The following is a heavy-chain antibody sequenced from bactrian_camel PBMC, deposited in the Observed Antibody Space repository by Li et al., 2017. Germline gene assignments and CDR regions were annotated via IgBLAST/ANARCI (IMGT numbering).Heavy chain of an antibody. J-gene: IGHJ4*01. V-gene: IGHV3-2*01. CDR3: ASANFAN. Sequence: HVQLVESGGGLVQPGGSLRLSCAASGFTVSSYYMSWVRQAPGKGLEWVSCIYSDGSSTDYADSVKGRFTTSRDNAKNTVYLQMNSLKPEDTAVYYCASANFANWGQGTQVTVS. CDR1: GFTVSSYY. CDR2: IYSDGSST.